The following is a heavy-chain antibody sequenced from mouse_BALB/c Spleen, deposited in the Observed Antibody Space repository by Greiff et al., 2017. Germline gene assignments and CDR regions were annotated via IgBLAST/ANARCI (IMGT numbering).Heavy chain of an antibody. D-gene: IGHD1-1*01. CDR2: IYPGDGDT. CDR3: ARGYGSSGYAMDY. CDR1: GYAFSSYW. J-gene: IGHJ4*01. Sequence: SGAELVRPGSSVKISCKASGYAFSSYWMNWVKQRPGQGLEWIGQIYPGDGDTNYNGKFKGKATLTADKSSSTAYMQLSSLTSEDSAVYFCARGYGSSGYAMDYWGQGTSVTVSS. V-gene: IGHV1-80*01.